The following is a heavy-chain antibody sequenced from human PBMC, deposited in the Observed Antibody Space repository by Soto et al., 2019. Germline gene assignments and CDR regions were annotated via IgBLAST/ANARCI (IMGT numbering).Heavy chain of an antibody. D-gene: IGHD2-2*01. J-gene: IGHJ6*02. CDR2: INHSGST. Sequence: SETLSLTCAVYGGSFSGYYWSWIRQPPGKGLEWIGEINHSGSTNYNPSLKSRVTISVDTSKNQFSLKLSSVTAADTAVYYCARVIVVVPAAKYYYGMDVWGQGTTVTV. CDR1: GGSFSGYY. CDR3: ARVIVVVPAAKYYYGMDV. V-gene: IGHV4-34*01.